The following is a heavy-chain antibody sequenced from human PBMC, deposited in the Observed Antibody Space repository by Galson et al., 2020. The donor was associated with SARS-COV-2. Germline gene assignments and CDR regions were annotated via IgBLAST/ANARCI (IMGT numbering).Heavy chain of an antibody. CDR3: AKLAEGRRTSEDY. J-gene: IGHJ4*02. CDR2: IHPSGTT. Sequence: ETSETLSLTCTVSRGPLDYDYWSWIRQPSGKGLEWIGSIHPSGTTYYNPSLKSRATISIDKPNKQFSLTVKSVTAADTAVYYCAKLAEGRRTSEDYWGQGTLVTVSS. CDR1: RGPLDYDY. V-gene: IGHV4-59*08.